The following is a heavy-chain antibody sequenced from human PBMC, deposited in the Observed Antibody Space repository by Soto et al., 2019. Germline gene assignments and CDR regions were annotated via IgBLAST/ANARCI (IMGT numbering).Heavy chain of an antibody. CDR3: ARGADTAMVLSHFDY. D-gene: IGHD5-18*01. V-gene: IGHV3-30-3*01. CDR2: ISYDGSNK. J-gene: IGHJ4*02. Sequence: QVQLVESGGGVVQPGRSLRLSCAASGFTFSSYAMHWVRQAPGKGLEWVAVISYDGSNKYYADSVKGRFTISRDNSKNTLDLQMNSLRAEDTAVYYCARGADTAMVLSHFDYWGQGTLVTVSS. CDR1: GFTFSSYA.